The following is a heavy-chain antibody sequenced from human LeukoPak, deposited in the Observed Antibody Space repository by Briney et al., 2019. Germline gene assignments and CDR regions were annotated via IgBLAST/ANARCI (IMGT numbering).Heavy chain of an antibody. CDR3: AKTHPSLYTYYYDSSGYYYFDY. V-gene: IGHV3-30*18. D-gene: IGHD3-22*01. Sequence: GGSLRLSCAASGFTFSSYGMHWVRQAPGKGLEWVAVISYDGSNKYYADSVKGRFTISRDNSKNTLYLQMNSLRAEDTAVYYCAKTHPSLYTYYYDSSGYYYFDYWGQGTLVTVSS. CDR2: ISYDGSNK. J-gene: IGHJ4*02. CDR1: GFTFSSYG.